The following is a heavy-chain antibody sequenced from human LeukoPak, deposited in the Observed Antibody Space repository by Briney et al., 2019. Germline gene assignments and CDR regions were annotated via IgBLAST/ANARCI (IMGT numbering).Heavy chain of an antibody. CDR2: INPSGGST. D-gene: IGHD2-15*01. CDR1: GYTFTSYY. V-gene: IGHV1-46*01. CDR3: ARGACSGGSCYSSRGPSDY. Sequence: ASVKIYCKASGYTFTSYYMHWVRQAPGQGLEWMGLINPSGGSTSYAQKFQGRVTMARNTSTSTVYMELSSLRSEDTAVYYCARGACSGGSCYSSRGPSDYWGQGTLVTVSS. J-gene: IGHJ4*02.